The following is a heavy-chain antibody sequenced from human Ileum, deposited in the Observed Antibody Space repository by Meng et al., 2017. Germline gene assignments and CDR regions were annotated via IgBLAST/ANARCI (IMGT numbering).Heavy chain of an antibody. Sequence: GSLRLSCAVYGGSFSGYYCGWIRQSPGKGLEWIGDIDHSGSTNYNPSLKSRVTISLDTSKNQFSLNLNSVTAADTAVYYCARGGGPRAYYFDYWGQGTLVTISS. V-gene: IGHV4-34*01. CDR1: GGSFSGYY. J-gene: IGHJ4*02. D-gene: IGHD3-10*01. CDR2: IDHSGST. CDR3: ARGGGPRAYYFDY.